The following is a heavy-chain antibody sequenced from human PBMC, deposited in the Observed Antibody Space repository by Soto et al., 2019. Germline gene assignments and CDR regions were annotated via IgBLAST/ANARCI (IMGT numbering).Heavy chain of an antibody. CDR1: GFTFSSYG. Sequence: QVQLVESGGGVVQPGRSLRLSCAAAGFTFSSYGMHWVRQAPGKGLQWVAFISYDGSNKYYADSVTGRFTIYKDNSKNTLYLQMNSLRAEDTAVYYCARGDGHSYGSTFDCWGQGTLVTVSS. J-gene: IGHJ4*02. CDR2: ISYDGSNK. V-gene: IGHV3-30*19. CDR3: ARGDGHSYGSTFDC. D-gene: IGHD5-18*01.